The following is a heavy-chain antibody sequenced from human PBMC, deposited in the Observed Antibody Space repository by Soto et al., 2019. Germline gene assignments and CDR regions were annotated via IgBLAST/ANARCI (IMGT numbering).Heavy chain of an antibody. J-gene: IGHJ4*02. CDR1: GFTVGSNY. Sequence: TGGSLRLSCAASGFTVGSNYMSWVRQAPGKGLEWVSVIYSGGSTYYADSVKGRFTISRDNSKNTVYLQMNSLRAEDTALYYCARGFQYSTGWYYFDCWGQGTLVTVSS. CDR3: ARGFQYSTGWYYFDC. D-gene: IGHD6-19*01. V-gene: IGHV3-66*01. CDR2: IYSGGST.